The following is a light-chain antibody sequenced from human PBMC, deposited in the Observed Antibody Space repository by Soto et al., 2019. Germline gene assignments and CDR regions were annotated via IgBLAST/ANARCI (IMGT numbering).Light chain of an antibody. CDR3: QQSYTSPYT. Sequence: DIQMTQSPSSLPASVGDRVTLTCRASQSISTYLKWYQQKPGKAPKLLIYAASTLQSGVTSRLSGSGSGTDFNPTNSSLQPEAFAPDYCQQSYTSPYTVGQGTKLEIK. V-gene: IGKV1-39*01. CDR1: QSISTY. J-gene: IGKJ2*01. CDR2: AAS.